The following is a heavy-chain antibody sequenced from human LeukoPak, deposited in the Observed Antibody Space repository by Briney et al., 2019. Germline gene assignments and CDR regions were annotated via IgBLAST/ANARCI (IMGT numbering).Heavy chain of an antibody. CDR1: GGSISSSNFY. CDR2: IYYSGST. J-gene: IGHJ4*02. D-gene: IGHD1-26*01. CDR3: ARVGSYYFDY. V-gene: IGHV4-39*07. Sequence: SETLSLTCTVSGGSISSSNFYWGWIRQPPGKGLEWIGSIYYSGSTYYNPSLKSRVTISVDTSKNQFSLKLSSVTAADTAVYYCARVGSYYFDYWGQGTLVTVSS.